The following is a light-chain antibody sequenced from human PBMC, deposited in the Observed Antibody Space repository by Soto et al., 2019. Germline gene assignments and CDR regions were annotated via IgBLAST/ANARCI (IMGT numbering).Light chain of an antibody. CDR2: GAS. Sequence: EIVMTQSPDPRSVASDKREHISFRASQSVSSDLAWYQQKPGQAPRLLIYGASTRATGMPARFSGSGSGTEFALTISSLQSEDCAFYYCHQYNSWPLTFGGGTKVDI. V-gene: IGKV3-15*01. CDR1: QSVSSD. CDR3: HQYNSWPLT. J-gene: IGKJ4*01.